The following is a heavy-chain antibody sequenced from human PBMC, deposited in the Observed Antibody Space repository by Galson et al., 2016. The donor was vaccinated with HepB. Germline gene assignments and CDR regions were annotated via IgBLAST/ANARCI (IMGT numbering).Heavy chain of an antibody. J-gene: IGHJ4*02. D-gene: IGHD3-10*01. Sequence: SLRLSCAASGLAFSNAWMSWVRQAPGKGLEWVARIKSKTDGGTRDYGAPVKGRFTISRDDSQNTVYLQMNSLKTEDTAVYYCATGIGLFEYWGQGTLVTV. CDR3: ATGIGLFEY. CDR1: GLAFSNAW. V-gene: IGHV3-15*01. CDR2: IKSKTDGGTR.